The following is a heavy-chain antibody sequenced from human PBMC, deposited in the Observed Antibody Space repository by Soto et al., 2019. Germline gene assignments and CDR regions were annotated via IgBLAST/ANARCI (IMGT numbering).Heavy chain of an antibody. CDR1: GYTFTGYA. D-gene: IGHD6-19*01. CDR3: ARAVAVAADFDY. J-gene: IGHJ4*02. V-gene: IGHV1-3*05. CDR2: INAGNGNT. Sequence: QVQLVPSGAEEKKPGASVKVSCQASGYTFTGYAMHWVRQAPGQRLEWMGWINAGNGNTKYSQKFQGRVTITRDTAASTAYMELSSLRAEDTAVYYCARAVAVAADFDYWGQGTLVTVSS.